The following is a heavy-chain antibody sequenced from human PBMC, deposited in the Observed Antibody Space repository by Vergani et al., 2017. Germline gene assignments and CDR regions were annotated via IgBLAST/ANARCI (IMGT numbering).Heavy chain of an antibody. Sequence: QLQLQESGPGLVKPSATLSLTCIVSGYSFRRSYYYLGWIRQPPGKGLEWIASIYYSGSTYYNPSLKSRVTISVDTSKNQFSLKLSSVTAADTAVYFWARHSSVEWLVKLGWIDPWGQGILVTVSS. J-gene: IGHJ5*02. V-gene: IGHV4-39*01. CDR3: ARHSSVEWLVKLGWIDP. CDR2: IYYSGST. CDR1: GYSFRRSYYY. D-gene: IGHD6-19*01.